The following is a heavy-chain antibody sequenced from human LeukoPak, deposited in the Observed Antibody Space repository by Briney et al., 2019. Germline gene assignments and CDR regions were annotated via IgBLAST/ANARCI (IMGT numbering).Heavy chain of an antibody. D-gene: IGHD3-3*02. J-gene: IGHJ4*02. CDR1: GSTFSDSW. CDR3: ARGRVLAD. CDR2: IKEDGSEK. V-gene: IGHV3-7*01. Sequence: GGSLRLSCAASGSTFSDSWMSWVRQAPGKGLECVANIKEDGSEKYYVDSVKGRFTISRDNAKNSLYLQMNSLRAEDTAVYYCARGRVLADWGQGTLVTVSS.